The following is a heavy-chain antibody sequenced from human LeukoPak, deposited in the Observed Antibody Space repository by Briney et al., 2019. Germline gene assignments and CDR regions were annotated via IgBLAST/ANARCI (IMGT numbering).Heavy chain of an antibody. CDR2: ISGRSSHI. Sequence: GGSLRLSCSASGFSFSDYDMNWVRQAPGKGPGWVSAISGRSSHIYYGESVKGRFTISRDNAKNSLYLQMDSLGVEDTAVYYCGRAFPPLRTSSAGDLWGQGTLVIVSS. J-gene: IGHJ1*01. CDR3: GRAFPPLRTSSAGDL. V-gene: IGHV3-21*01. D-gene: IGHD3-16*01. CDR1: GFSFSDYD.